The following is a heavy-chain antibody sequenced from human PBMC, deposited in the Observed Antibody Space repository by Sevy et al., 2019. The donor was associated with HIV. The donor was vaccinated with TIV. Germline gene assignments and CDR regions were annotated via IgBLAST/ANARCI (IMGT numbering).Heavy chain of an antibody. CDR2: IDPSDPYI. Sequence: GESLKISCQASGYNFTNYWIHWVRQLPGKDMEWMGRIDPSDPYINYNPSFEGHVTFSADKSIFTAYHHGSSLKASDITSYYCARAYYYDDTGYHLDSWGQGTLVTVSS. D-gene: IGHD3-22*01. CDR3: ARAYYYDDTGYHLDS. CDR1: GYNFTNYW. V-gene: IGHV5-10-1*01. J-gene: IGHJ4*02.